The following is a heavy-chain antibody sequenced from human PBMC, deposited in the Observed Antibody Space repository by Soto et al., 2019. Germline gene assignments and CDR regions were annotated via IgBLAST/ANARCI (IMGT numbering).Heavy chain of an antibody. D-gene: IGHD3-16*01. J-gene: IGHJ4*02. Sequence: GGSLRLSCAASGFTFSSYWMSWVRQAPGKGLEWVANIKQDGSEKYYVDSVKGRFTISRDNAKNSLYLQMNSLRAEDTAVYYCARERGYDYVWGSFDYWGQGTLVTVSS. V-gene: IGHV3-7*05. CDR1: GFTFSSYW. CDR2: IKQDGSEK. CDR3: ARERGYDYVWGSFDY.